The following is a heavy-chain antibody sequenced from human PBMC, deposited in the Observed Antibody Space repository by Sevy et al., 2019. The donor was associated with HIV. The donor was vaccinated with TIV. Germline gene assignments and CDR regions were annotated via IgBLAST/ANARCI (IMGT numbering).Heavy chain of an antibody. CDR2: ISYDGRNK. V-gene: IGHV3-30*04. CDR3: ARGPVPIAAAGTYFDY. D-gene: IGHD6-13*01. CDR1: GFTFSSYA. J-gene: IGHJ4*02. Sequence: GGSLRLSCAASGFTFSSYAMYWVRQVPGKGLEWVAVISYDGRNKYYADSVKGRFTISRDNSKNTMYLQMNSLRAEDTAMYYCARGPVPIAAAGTYFDYWGQATLVTVSS.